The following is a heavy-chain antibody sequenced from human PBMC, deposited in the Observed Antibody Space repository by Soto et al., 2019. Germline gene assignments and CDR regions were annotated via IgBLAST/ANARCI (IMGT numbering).Heavy chain of an antibody. V-gene: IGHV6-1*01. CDR3: ARLIGNSWLDS. Sequence: QVQLQQSGPGLVKPSQTLSLTCAISGDSVSTNSATWDWIRQSPSRGLEWLGRTYYRSKWYNDYAVCVKGRIAINPDRSHSQLFVQLNSVRPDDTAVDYCARLIGNSWLDSWGQGTLVTVAS. CDR1: GDSVSTNSAT. D-gene: IGHD2-8*01. J-gene: IGHJ5*01. CDR2: TYYRSKWYN.